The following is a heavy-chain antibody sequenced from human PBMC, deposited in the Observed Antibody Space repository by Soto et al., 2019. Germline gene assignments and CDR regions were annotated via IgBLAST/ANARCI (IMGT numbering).Heavy chain of an antibody. CDR1: GGSISSSSYY. Sequence: SETLSLTCTVSGGSISSSSYYWGWIRQPPGKGLEWIGSIYYSGSTYYNPSLKSRVTISVDTSKNQFSLKLSSVTAAGTAVYYCARIIVVVAATPGNYFDYWGQGTLVTVSS. CDR2: IYYSGST. D-gene: IGHD2-15*01. V-gene: IGHV4-39*01. J-gene: IGHJ4*02. CDR3: ARIIVVVAATPGNYFDY.